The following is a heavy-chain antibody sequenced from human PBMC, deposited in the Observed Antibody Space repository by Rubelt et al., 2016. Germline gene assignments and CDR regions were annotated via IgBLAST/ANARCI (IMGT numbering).Heavy chain of an antibody. CDR2: INSDGSST. V-gene: IGHV3-74*01. CDR3: ATGGTASLDY. J-gene: IGHJ4*02. Sequence: QVPGKGLVWVSRINSDGSSTSYVDSVKGRFTISRDNAKNTLYLQMNSLRDEDTAVYYCATGGTASLDYWGRGTLVTVSS.